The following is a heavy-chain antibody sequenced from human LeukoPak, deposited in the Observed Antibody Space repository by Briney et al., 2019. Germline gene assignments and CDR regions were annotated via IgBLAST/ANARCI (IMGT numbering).Heavy chain of an antibody. CDR2: INPSGGST. D-gene: IGHD2-2*01. CDR3: AREGICSSTSCYSPFDY. V-gene: IGHV1-46*01. CDR1: GYTFTSYY. Sequence: ASVTVSCKASGYTFTSYYMHWVRQAPGQGLEWMGIINPSGGSTSYAQKFQGRVTMTRDMSTSTVYMELSSLRSEDTAVYYCAREGICSSTSCYSPFDYWGQGTLVTVSS. J-gene: IGHJ4*02.